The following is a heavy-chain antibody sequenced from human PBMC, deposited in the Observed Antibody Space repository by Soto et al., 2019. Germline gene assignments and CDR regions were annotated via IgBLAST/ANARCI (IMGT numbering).Heavy chain of an antibody. D-gene: IGHD3-16*01. CDR2: IYYSGST. V-gene: IGHV4-39*07. J-gene: IGHJ4*02. CDR3: ASPRRGLRGGLDMYFDY. CDR1: GGSISSSSYY. Sequence: SETLSLTCTVSGGSISSSSYYWGWIRQPPGKGLEWIGSIYYSGSTYYNPSLKSRVTISVDTSKNQFSLKLSSVTAADTAVYYCASPRRGLRGGLDMYFDYWGQGTLVTVSS.